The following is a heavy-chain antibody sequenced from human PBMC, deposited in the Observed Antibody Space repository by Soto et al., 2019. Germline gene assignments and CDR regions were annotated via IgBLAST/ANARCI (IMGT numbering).Heavy chain of an antibody. Sequence: QVQLVESGGGLVKPGGSLRLSCTASGIIFSDYYMNWIRQAPGKGLEWISDISSGGSSKHYADSVKGRFTISRDNAKTSLYLQMNSLRAEDTAVYYCARGAAARGNFDYWGQGTLVTVSS. D-gene: IGHD6-13*01. CDR2: ISSGGSSK. V-gene: IGHV3-11*01. CDR3: ARGAAARGNFDY. CDR1: GIIFSDYY. J-gene: IGHJ4*02.